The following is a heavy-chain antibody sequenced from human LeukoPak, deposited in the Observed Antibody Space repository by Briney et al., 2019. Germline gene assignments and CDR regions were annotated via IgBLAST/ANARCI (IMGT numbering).Heavy chain of an antibody. CDR3: ARRYCSSTSCYFAFDP. D-gene: IGHD2-2*01. J-gene: IGHJ5*02. Sequence: ASVKVSCKASGYTFTSYGISWVRQAPGQGLEWMGWISAYNGNTNYAQKLQGRVTMTTDTSTSTAYMELRSLGSDDTAVYYCARRYCSSTSCYFAFDPWGQGTLVTVSS. CDR2: ISAYNGNT. CDR1: GYTFTSYG. V-gene: IGHV1-18*01.